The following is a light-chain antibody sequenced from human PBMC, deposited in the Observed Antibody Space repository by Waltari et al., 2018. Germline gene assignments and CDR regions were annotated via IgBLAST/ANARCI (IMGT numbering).Light chain of an antibody. CDR3: QQYNTYPRT. J-gene: IGKJ1*01. Sequence: DIQMTQSPSTLSASVGDRVTILCRASQSSSTWLAWYQQKPGKAPKLLIYKSSTVERGVPSRFSGGGSGTEFTLTISSLQPDDFATYYCQQYNTYPRTFGQGTKVEIK. CDR1: QSSSTW. CDR2: KSS. V-gene: IGKV1-5*03.